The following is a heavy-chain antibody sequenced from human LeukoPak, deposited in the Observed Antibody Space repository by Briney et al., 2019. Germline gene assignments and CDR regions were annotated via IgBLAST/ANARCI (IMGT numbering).Heavy chain of an antibody. CDR1: GGSLSSYY. D-gene: IGHD3-10*01. Sequence: SGTLSLTCTVSGGSLSSYYWSWIRQPPGKGLEWIGYIYYSGSSTYNPSLRSRVTISVDTSKNQFSLKLTSVTAADTAVYYCARVFYYGSGTFDLWGRGTLVT. V-gene: IGHV4-59*01. CDR2: IYYSGSS. J-gene: IGHJ2*01. CDR3: ARVFYYGSGTFDL.